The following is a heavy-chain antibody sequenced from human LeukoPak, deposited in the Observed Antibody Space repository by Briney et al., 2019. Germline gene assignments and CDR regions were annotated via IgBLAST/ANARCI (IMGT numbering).Heavy chain of an antibody. D-gene: IGHD3-22*01. CDR1: GYTFTGYY. CDR2: INPNSGGT. J-gene: IGHJ4*02. Sequence: ASVKVSCKASGYTFTGYYMHWVRQAPGQGLEWMGWINPNSGGTNYAQKFQGRVTMTRDTSISTAYMELSRLRSDDTAVYYCAKGGRDYYDSSGYPQIDYWGQGTLVTVSS. CDR3: AKGGRDYYDSSGYPQIDY. V-gene: IGHV1-2*02.